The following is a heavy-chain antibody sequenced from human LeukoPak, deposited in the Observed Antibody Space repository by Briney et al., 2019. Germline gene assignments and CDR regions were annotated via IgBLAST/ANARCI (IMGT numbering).Heavy chain of an antibody. V-gene: IGHV3-23*01. Sequence: ATLFLTCTVSGGSISSGSYCWSWIRQPAGKGLEWVSANSGSGDGTYYADSGEGRFTSSRDNSRNTLYLQMNTLRAEDTAVYFGAKSPVSSCRGSFCYPVDYGGQGNLVTVSS. J-gene: IGHJ4*02. CDR1: GGSISSGSYC. D-gene: IGHD2-15*01. CDR2: NSGSGDGT. CDR3: AKSPVSSCRGSFCYPVDY.